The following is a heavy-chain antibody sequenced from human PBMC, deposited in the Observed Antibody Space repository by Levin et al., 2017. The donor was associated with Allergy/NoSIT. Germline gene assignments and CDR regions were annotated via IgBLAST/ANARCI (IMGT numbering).Heavy chain of an antibody. CDR3: ARDPHYGDYGFDP. V-gene: IGHV4-59*01. J-gene: IGHJ5*02. CDR1: GGSISSYY. D-gene: IGHD4-17*01. CDR2: IYYSGST. Sequence: ASETLSLTCTVSGGSISSYYWSWIRQPPGKGLEWIGYIYYSGSTNYNPSLKSRVTISVDTSKNQFSLKLSSVTAADTAVYYCARDPHYGDYGFDPWGQGTLVTVSS.